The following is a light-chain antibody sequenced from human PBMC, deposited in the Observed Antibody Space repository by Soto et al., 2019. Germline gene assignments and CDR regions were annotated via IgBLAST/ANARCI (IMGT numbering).Light chain of an antibody. CDR2: WAS. CDR1: QSVLYSSNNKTC. J-gene: IGKJ2*01. V-gene: IGKV4-1*01. CDR3: QHCYSSPYT. Sequence: DIVMTQSPDSLGVSLGERVTINCKSSQSVLYSSNNKTCLVWYQQKPGQPPKELIYWASTRESGVPDRFSGRGSGTDFTLTISSLQAEDVAVYYCQHCYSSPYTFGQGTKLEIK.